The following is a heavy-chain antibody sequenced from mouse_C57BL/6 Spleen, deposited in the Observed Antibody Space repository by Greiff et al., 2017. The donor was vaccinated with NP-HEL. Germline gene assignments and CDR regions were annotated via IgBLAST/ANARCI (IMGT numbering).Heavy chain of an antibody. J-gene: IGHJ3*01. Sequence: VQLQQSGAELVRPGASVKLSCTASGFNIKDDYMHWVKQRPEQGLEWIGWIDPENGDTEYASKFQGKATITADTSSNTAYLQLSSLTSEDTAVYYCTTHYDYDGAYWGQGTLVTVSA. CDR2: IDPENGDT. CDR3: TTHYDYDGAY. V-gene: IGHV14-4*01. D-gene: IGHD2-4*01. CDR1: GFNIKDDY.